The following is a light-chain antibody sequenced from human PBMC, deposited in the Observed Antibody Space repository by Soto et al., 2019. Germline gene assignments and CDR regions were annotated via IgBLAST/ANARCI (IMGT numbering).Light chain of an antibody. V-gene: IGKV3-15*01. CDR2: GAS. J-gene: IGKJ1*01. Sequence: EIVLTQSPGTLSLSPGERATLSCSASQSVSTNLAWYQHKPGQAPRLLIYGASTRATGIPASFSGSGSGTEFTLTISSLQSEDFAVYYCQHYNNWPPWTFGQGTKVDIK. CDR1: QSVSTN. CDR3: QHYNNWPPWT.